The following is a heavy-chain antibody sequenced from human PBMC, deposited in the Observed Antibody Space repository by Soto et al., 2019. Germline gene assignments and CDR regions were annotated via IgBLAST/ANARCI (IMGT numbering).Heavy chain of an antibody. CDR1: GFTFSSYG. V-gene: IGHV3-33*01. D-gene: IGHD3-16*02. J-gene: IGHJ4*02. CDR2: IWYDGSNK. CDR3: ARDHAGNYDYVWGSYRYISY. Sequence: GGSLRLSCAASGFTFSSYGMHWVRQAPGKGLEWEAVIWYDGSNKYYADSVKGRFTISRDNSKNTLYLQMNSLRAEDTAVYYCARDHAGNYDYVWGSYRYISYWGQGTLVTVSS.